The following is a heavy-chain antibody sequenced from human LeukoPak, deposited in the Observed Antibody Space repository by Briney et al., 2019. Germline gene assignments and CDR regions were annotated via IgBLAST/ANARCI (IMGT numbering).Heavy chain of an antibody. Sequence: GGSLRLSCAASGFSFRNYWMGWVRQAPGKGLEWVLSISSRSNYIYYADSVKGRLPIPRHKDKHSMHLPMTSLPADDTALYHCARGRVVVLAPNRTSLGSRGQGTMVTDSS. J-gene: IGHJ4*02. D-gene: IGHD2-15*01. CDR2: ISSRSNYI. CDR1: GFSFRNYW. CDR3: ARGRVVVLAPNRTSLGS. V-gene: IGHV3-21*01.